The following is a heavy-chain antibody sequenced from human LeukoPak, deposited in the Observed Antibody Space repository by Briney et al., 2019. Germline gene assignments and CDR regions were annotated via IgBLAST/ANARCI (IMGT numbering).Heavy chain of an antibody. D-gene: IGHD4-23*01. CDR2: ISYDGSNK. V-gene: IGHV3-30-3*01. J-gene: IGHJ6*02. Sequence: GGSLRPSCAASGFTFSSYAVHWVRQAPGKGLEWVAVISYDGSNKYYADSVKGRFTISRDNSKNTLYLQMNSLRAEDTAVYYCARDLSYDGGNEWGPPYYYYGMDVWGQGTTVTVSS. CDR1: GFTFSSYA. CDR3: ARDLSYDGGNEWGPPYYYYGMDV.